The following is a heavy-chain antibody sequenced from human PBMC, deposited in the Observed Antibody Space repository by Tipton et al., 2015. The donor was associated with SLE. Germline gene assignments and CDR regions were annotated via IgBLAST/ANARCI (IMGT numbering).Heavy chain of an antibody. CDR2: IYYNGVT. Sequence: TLSLTCTVSGGSISSSTYYWGWIRQPPGKGLEWIGNIYYNGVTYYNPSLKSRVTMSVDTSKNHFSLKLSSVTAADTAFYYCARPGSGDYWGQGTLVTVSS. V-gene: IGHV4-39*07. D-gene: IGHD6-25*01. CDR3: ARPGSGDY. J-gene: IGHJ4*02. CDR1: GGSISSSTYY.